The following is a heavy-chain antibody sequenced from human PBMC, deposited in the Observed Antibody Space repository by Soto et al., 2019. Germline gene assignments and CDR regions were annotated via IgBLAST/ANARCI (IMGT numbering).Heavy chain of an antibody. CDR3: APVGAIYGGNRYYFDY. V-gene: IGHV5-51*01. CDR1: GYSFTSYW. CDR2: IYPGDSDT. D-gene: IGHD4-17*01. Sequence: PGESLKISCKGSGYSFTSYWIGWVRQMPGKGLEWMGIIYPGDSDTRYSPSFQGQVTISADKSISTAYLQWSSLKASDTAMYYCAPVGAIYGGNRYYFDYWGQGTLVTVSS. J-gene: IGHJ4*02.